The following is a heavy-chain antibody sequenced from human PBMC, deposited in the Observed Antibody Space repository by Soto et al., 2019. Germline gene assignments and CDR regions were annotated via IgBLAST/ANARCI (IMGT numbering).Heavy chain of an antibody. CDR1: GASINIGAFY. Sequence: SETLSLTCTVSGASINIGAFYWSWIRQHPGEGLEWIGYIYYSGSTYYNPSLKSRVTISADTSKNQFSLDLSSVTAADTAVYYCARLQGRIAVADPFDYWGQGTLVTVSS. V-gene: IGHV4-31*03. D-gene: IGHD6-19*01. J-gene: IGHJ4*02. CDR2: IYYSGST. CDR3: ARLQGRIAVADPFDY.